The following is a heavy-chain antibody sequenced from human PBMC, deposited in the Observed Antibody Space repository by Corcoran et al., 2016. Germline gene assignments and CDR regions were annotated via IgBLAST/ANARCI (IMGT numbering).Heavy chain of an antibody. D-gene: IGHD2-2*01. CDR1: GFTFSNYG. CDR3: AKWTVVPAATYGMDV. Sequence: QVQLVESGGGVVQPGRSLRLSCAASGFTFSNYGMHWVRQAPGKGLEWVALISYDGSNKFYADSVKGRFTISRDNSKNTLYLQMSSLRAEDTAAYYCAKWTVVPAATYGMDVCGQGTTVIVSS. J-gene: IGHJ6*02. CDR2: ISYDGSNK. V-gene: IGHV3-30*18.